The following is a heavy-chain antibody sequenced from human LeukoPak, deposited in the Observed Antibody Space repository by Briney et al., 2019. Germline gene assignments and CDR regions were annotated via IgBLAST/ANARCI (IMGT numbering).Heavy chain of an antibody. J-gene: IGHJ4*02. D-gene: IGHD5-24*01. CDR1: GFTVSSYA. CDR3: ARDGLAGLQLGALDY. V-gene: IGHV3-30*04. Sequence: GRSLRLSCAASGFTVSSYAMHWVRQAPGKGLEWVAVISYDGSNQYYADSVKGRFTISRDNSKITLYLQMNSLRDEDTAVYYCARDGLAGLQLGALDYWGRGTRVTVSS. CDR2: ISYDGSNQ.